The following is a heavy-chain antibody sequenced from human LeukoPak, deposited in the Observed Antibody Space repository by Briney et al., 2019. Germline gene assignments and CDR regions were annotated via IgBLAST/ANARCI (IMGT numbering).Heavy chain of an antibody. CDR2: IYYSGST. V-gene: IGHV4-59*01. CDR3: ARAPHWYYYIDY. Sequence: SETLSLTCTVSGGSISSYYWSWIRQPPGKGLEWIGYIYYSGSTNYNPSLKSRVTISVDTSKNQFSLKLSSVTAADTAVYYCARAPHWYYYIDYWGQGTLVTVSS. J-gene: IGHJ4*02. CDR1: GGSISSYY. D-gene: IGHD3-10*01.